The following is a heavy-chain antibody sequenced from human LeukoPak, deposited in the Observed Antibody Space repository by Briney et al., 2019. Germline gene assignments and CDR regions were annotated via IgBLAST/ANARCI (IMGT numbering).Heavy chain of an antibody. D-gene: IGHD2-21*02. CDR3: AREPQEAYCGGDCYSPFDY. Sequence: SVKVSCKASGGTFSSYAISWVRQAPGQGLEWMGRIIPILGIANYAQKFQGRVTITADKSTSTAYMELSSLRSEDTAVYYCAREPQEAYCGGDCYSPFDYWGQGTLVTVSS. CDR1: GGTFSSYA. CDR2: IIPILGIA. J-gene: IGHJ4*02. V-gene: IGHV1-69*04.